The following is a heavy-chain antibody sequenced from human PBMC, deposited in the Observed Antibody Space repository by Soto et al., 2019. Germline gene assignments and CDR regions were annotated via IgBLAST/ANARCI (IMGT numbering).Heavy chain of an antibody. D-gene: IGHD4-17*01. J-gene: IGHJ2*01. Sequence: PSETLSLTCAVSGGSISRGGYSWSWIRQPPGKGLEWIGYIYHSGSTYYNPSLKSRVTISVDRSKNQFSLKLSSVTAADTAVYYCARASPYLPDGAYELGLHWHFDLWGRGTLVTVSS. CDR3: ARASPYLPDGAYELGLHWHFDL. CDR1: GGSISRGGYS. V-gene: IGHV4-30-2*01. CDR2: IYHSGST.